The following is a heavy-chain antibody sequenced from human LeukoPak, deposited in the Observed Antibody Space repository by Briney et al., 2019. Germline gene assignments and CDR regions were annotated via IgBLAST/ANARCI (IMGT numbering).Heavy chain of an antibody. Sequence: GGSLRLSCAASGFTFSSYAMSWVRQAPGKGLEWVSAISGSGGSTYYADSVKGRFTISRDNSKNTLYLQMNSLRAEDTAVYYCAKLPIRFLESGYYYMDVWGKGTTVTVSS. D-gene: IGHD3-3*01. J-gene: IGHJ6*03. CDR2: ISGSGGST. V-gene: IGHV3-23*01. CDR1: GFTFSSYA. CDR3: AKLPIRFLESGYYYMDV.